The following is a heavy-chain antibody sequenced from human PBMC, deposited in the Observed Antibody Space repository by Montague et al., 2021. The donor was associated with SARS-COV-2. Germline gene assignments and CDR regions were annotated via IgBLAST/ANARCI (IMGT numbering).Heavy chain of an antibody. CDR3: ARDFDY. J-gene: IGHJ4*02. V-gene: IGHV4-59*13. CDR1: GGSISSYY. Sequence: SETLSLTCTVSGGSISSYYWSWTRQPPVKGLEWIGYMYYSGSTNYNPSLKSRVTLSVDTSKNQFSLRLSSVTAADTAVYYCARDFDYWGQGTLVTVSS. CDR2: MYYSGST.